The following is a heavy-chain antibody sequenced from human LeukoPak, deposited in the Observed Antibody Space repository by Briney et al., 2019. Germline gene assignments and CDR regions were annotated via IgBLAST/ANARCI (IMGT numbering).Heavy chain of an antibody. CDR3: ARDRGPSGPDPGSYYYYYGMDV. V-gene: IGHV3-23*01. Sequence: GGSLRLSCAASGFSFNEYGMHWVRQAPGKGLEWVSAISGSGGSTYYADSVKGRFTISRDNSKNTLYLQMNSLRAEDTAVYYCARDRGPSGPDPGSYYYYYGMDVWGQGTTVTVSS. CDR2: ISGSGGST. D-gene: IGHD3-10*01. CDR1: GFSFNEYG. J-gene: IGHJ6*02.